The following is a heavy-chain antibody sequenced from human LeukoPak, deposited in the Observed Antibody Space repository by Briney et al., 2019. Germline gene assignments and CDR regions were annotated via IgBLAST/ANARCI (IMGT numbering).Heavy chain of an antibody. V-gene: IGHV1-3*01. D-gene: IGHD2-2*02. J-gene: IGHJ6*02. CDR1: GYTFTSYA. Sequence: ASVKVSCKASGYTFTSYAMHWVHQAPGQRLEWMGWINAGNGNTKYSQKFQGRVTITRDTSASTAHMELSSLRSEDTAVYYCARYCSSTSCYTAAAYYYGMDVWGQGTTVTVSS. CDR3: ARYCSSTSCYTAAAYYYGMDV. CDR2: INAGNGNT.